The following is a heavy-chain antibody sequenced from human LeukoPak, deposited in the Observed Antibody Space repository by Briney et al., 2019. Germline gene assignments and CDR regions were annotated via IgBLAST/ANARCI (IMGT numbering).Heavy chain of an antibody. Sequence: ASVKVSCKASGDTFSSHAIYWVRQAPGQGLEWMGEIIPIFGSAVYAQKFQGRVTISADKSTSTAYMELNGLTSEDTAMYYCARLYDSSAYHLGYWGQGTQVTVSA. J-gene: IGHJ4*02. V-gene: IGHV1-69*06. CDR2: IIPIFGSA. CDR3: ARLYDSSAYHLGY. D-gene: IGHD3-22*01. CDR1: GDTFSSHA.